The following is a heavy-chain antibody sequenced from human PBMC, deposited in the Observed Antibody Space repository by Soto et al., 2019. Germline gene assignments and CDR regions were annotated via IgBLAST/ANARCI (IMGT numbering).Heavy chain of an antibody. CDR2: VYYSGST. J-gene: IGHJ4*02. V-gene: IGHV4-59*01. Sequence: SETLSLTCTASGGSFSPYYWSWIRQPPGQGLEWIGYVYYSGSTNYNPSLRSRVTISLDASKNQFSLRLNSVTAADTAVYYCARLGEMATQSRYYFDNWGQGALVTVSS. CDR3: ARLGEMATQSRYYFDN. CDR1: GGSFSPYY. D-gene: IGHD5-12*01.